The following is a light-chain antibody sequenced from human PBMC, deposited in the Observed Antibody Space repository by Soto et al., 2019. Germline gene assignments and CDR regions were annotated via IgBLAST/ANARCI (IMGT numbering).Light chain of an antibody. CDR3: QKYNSALGA. CDR1: QGISNY. CDR2: AAS. V-gene: IGKV1-27*01. Sequence: DIQMTQSPSSLSASVGDRVTITCRASQGISNYLAWYQQKPAKVPKLLIYAASTLQSGVSSRFSGSGSGTDFTLTISRLQPEDVATYYCQKYNSALGAFGPGTKVDIK. J-gene: IGKJ3*01.